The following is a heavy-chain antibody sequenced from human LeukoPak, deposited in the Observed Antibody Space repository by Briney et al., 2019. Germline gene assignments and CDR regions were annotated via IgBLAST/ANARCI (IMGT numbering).Heavy chain of an antibody. Sequence: GGSLRLSCAASGFTFSSYSMNWVRQAPGKGLEWVSSISSSSSYIYYADSVKGRFTISRDNSKNTVYLQMNNLRAEDTAVYYCAREKSSGSFFAGFYFDYWGQGTLVTVSS. CDR1: GFTFSSYS. J-gene: IGHJ4*02. CDR3: AREKSSGSFFAGFYFDY. D-gene: IGHD1-26*01. CDR2: ISSSSSYI. V-gene: IGHV3-21*04.